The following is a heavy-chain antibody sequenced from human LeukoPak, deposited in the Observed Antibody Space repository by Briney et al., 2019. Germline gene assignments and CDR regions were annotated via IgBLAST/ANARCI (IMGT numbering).Heavy chain of an antibody. CDR3: ARGVGYAVTNFDY. V-gene: IGHV3-23*01. CDR1: GFTFSSNG. Sequence: GGSLRLSCVGSGFTFSSNGMSWVRQAPGKGLEWVCGASGSGESTHYADSVKGRFTISRDNSKNTLYLQMNSLRAEDTAVYYCARGVGYAVTNFDYWGQGTLVTVSS. D-gene: IGHD4-17*01. CDR2: ASGSGEST. J-gene: IGHJ4*02.